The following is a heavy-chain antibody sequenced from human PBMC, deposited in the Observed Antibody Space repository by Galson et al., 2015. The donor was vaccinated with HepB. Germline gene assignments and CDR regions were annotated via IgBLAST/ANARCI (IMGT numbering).Heavy chain of an antibody. J-gene: IGHJ6*02. CDR3: ARGRATSGSAACSSVFSGAHS. D-gene: IGHD6-19*01. CDR1: GFAFDAYG. CDR2: ICFDGGSI. Sequence: SLRLSCAASGFAFDAYGMHWVRQAPGTGLEWVSGICFDGGSIGYADSVRGRFTISRDNSQNTLYLQMDSLRAEDTAVYYCARGRATSGSAACSSVFSGAHSCGPGSAVT. V-gene: IGHV3-9*01.